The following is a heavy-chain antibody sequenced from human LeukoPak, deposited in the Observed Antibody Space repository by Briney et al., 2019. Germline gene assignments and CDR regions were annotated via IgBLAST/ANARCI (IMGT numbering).Heavy chain of an antibody. CDR3: TTVMSCTNGVCYINDY. J-gene: IGHJ4*02. CDR2: IESKTDGGTT. D-gene: IGHD2-8*01. V-gene: IGHV3-15*04. Sequence: PGGSLRLSCAASGFTFSNAWMSWVRQAPGKGLEWVGRIESKTDGGTTDYAAPVKGRFTISRDDSKNTLYLQMNSLKTEDTAVYYCTTVMSCTNGVCYINDYWGQGTLVTVSS. CDR1: GFTFSNAW.